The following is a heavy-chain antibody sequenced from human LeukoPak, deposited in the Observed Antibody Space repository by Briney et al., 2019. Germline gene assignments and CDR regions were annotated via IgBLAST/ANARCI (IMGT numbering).Heavy chain of an antibody. CDR1: GGSISSGDYY. J-gene: IGHJ4*02. CDR3: ARVGSGSYSDY. CDR2: IYYSGST. D-gene: IGHD1-26*01. V-gene: IGHV4-30-4*01. Sequence: PSETPSLTCTVSGGSISSGDYYWSWIRQPPGKGLEWIVYIYYSGSTYYNPSLKSRVTISVDTSKNQFSLKLSSVTAADTAVYYCARVGSGSYSDYWGQGTLVTVSS.